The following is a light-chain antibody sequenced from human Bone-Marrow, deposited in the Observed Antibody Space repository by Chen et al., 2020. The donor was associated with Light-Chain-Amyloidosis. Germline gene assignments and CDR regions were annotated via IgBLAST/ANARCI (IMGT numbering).Light chain of an antibody. V-gene: IGLV2-11*01. J-gene: IGLJ3*02. CDR3: GSYGNPYSWL. CDR2: DVT. CDR1: SSGFRGYKF. Sequence: QSALTQPRSVSGSPGQSVTLSCTGISSGFRGYKFVSWYQQPPGSAPKLIINDVTNRPSGFPSPFPGSKSANTPSWPISGLKPANKADYFGGSYGNPYSWLFGGGPRLTV.